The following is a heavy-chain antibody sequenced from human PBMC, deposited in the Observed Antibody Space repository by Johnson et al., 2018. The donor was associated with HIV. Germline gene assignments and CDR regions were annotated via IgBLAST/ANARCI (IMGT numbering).Heavy chain of an antibody. CDR2: ITYDGRNK. Sequence: QVQLVESGGGLVQPGGSLRLSCAASGFTFSSYAMSWVRQAPGKGLEWVAVITYDGRNKYYADSVKGRFTISRDNSKNTLYLQMNSLRAEDTAVYYCARVAALYDAFDIWGQGTMVTVSS. J-gene: IGHJ3*02. CDR1: GFTFSSYA. V-gene: IGHV3-30*14. CDR3: ARVAALYDAFDI. D-gene: IGHD2-15*01.